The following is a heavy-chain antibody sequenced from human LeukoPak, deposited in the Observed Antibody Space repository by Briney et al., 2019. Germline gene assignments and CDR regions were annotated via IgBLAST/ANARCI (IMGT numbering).Heavy chain of an antibody. CDR1: GFTFSSYA. D-gene: IGHD6-13*01. J-gene: IGHJ4*02. CDR3: AKDLAKESLIAAAGTGY. CDR2: ISYDGSNK. V-gene: IGHV3-30-3*01. Sequence: GGSLRLSCAASGFTFSSYAMHWVRQAPGKGLEWVAVISYDGSNKYYADSVKGRFTISRDNSKNTLYLQMNSLRAEDTAVYYCAKDLAKESLIAAAGTGYWGQGTLVTVSS.